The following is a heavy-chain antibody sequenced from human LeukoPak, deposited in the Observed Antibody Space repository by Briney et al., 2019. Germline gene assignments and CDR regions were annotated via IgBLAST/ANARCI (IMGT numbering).Heavy chain of an antibody. CDR2: TYYRSKCYN. V-gene: IGHV6-1*01. D-gene: IGHD3-16*02. Sequence: SQTLSLTFAISGDSVSSNSAPWNWIRQSPSRALEWPGRTYYRSKCYNDYEVSVKSRITINPDTSKNQFSLQLNSVTPEDTAVYYCARDLTNYYYVWGSYRYTRAIDYWGQGTLVTVSS. CDR1: GDSVSSNSAP. J-gene: IGHJ4*02. CDR3: ARDLTNYYYVWGSYRYTRAIDY.